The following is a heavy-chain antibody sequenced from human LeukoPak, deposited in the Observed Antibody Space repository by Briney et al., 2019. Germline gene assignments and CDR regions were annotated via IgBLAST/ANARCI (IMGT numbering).Heavy chain of an antibody. CDR2: IYYSGST. V-gene: IGHV4-59*01. J-gene: IGHJ2*01. CDR1: GGSISSYY. Sequence: SETLSLTCTVSGGSISSYYWSWIRQPPGKGLEWIGYIYYSGSTNYNPSLKSRVTISVDTSKNQFSLKLSSVTAADTAVYYCARDSETGNWYFDLWGRGTLVTVPS. D-gene: IGHD1-1*01. CDR3: ARDSETGNWYFDL.